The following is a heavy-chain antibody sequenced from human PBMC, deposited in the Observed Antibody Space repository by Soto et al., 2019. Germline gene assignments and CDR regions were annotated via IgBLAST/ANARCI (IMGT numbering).Heavy chain of an antibody. CDR2: IYWDDDK. J-gene: IGHJ3*02. D-gene: IGHD2-21*01. CDR1: GFSLTTSGVS. CDR3: AHMWHVGAFDI. Sequence: QITLKESGPTLVKPTQTLTLTCTFSGFSLTTSGVSVGWIRQPPGKALEWLALIYWDDDKRYSPSLKSRLTITKDTSKNQVVLTMTNMESVDTATYYCAHMWHVGAFDIWGQGTMVTVSS. V-gene: IGHV2-5*02.